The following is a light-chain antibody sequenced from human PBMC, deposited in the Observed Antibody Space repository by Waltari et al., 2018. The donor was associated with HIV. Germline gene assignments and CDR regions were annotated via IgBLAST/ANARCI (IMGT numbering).Light chain of an antibody. CDR2: GND. CDR1: SSNSGSNA. V-gene: IGLV1-44*01. J-gene: IGLJ2*01. Sequence: QSVLTQPPSAFGSPGQRLTISCSGSSSNSGSNAVNWYQHFPGTAPTLLIFGNDQRPSGVPARISGSKSGTSASLAISGLRSEDEGEYYCASWDDSLQAVVFGGGT. CDR3: ASWDDSLQAVV.